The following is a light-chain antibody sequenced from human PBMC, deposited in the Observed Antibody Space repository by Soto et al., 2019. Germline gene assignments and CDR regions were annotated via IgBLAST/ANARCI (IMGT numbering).Light chain of an antibody. J-gene: IGKJ1*01. CDR1: QSVSSN. V-gene: IGKV3-15*01. Sequence: IVMTQSPDTLSVSPGERATLSCRASQSVSSNLVWYQQKPGQAPRLLIYGASTRATGIPARFSGSGSGTEFTLTISSLQSEDFAVYYCQQYDNWPPWTFGQGTKVEIK. CDR3: QQYDNWPPWT. CDR2: GAS.